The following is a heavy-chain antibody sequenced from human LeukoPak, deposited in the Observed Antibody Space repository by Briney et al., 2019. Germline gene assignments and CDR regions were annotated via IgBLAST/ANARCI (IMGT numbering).Heavy chain of an antibody. Sequence: SETLSLTCTVSGGSISSSSFYWGWIRQPPGRGLEWIGSIYYSGSTSYNPSLKSRVTISVDTSKNQFSLKLSSVTAADTAVYYCAGARIWFGELLSRDYWGQGTLVTVSS. J-gene: IGHJ4*02. D-gene: IGHD3-10*01. V-gene: IGHV4-39*01. CDR1: GGSISSSSFY. CDR3: AGARIWFGELLSRDY. CDR2: IYYSGST.